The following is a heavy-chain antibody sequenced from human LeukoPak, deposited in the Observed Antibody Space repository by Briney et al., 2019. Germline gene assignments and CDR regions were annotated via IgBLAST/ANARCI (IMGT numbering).Heavy chain of an antibody. V-gene: IGHV4-59*01. Sequence: SETLSLTCTVSGGSISSYYWSWVRQPPGKGLEWIGYIYYSGSTNYNPSLKSRVTISVDTSKNQFSLKLSSVTAADTAVYYCAREWGSWYLDYWGQGTLVTASS. CDR2: IYYSGST. J-gene: IGHJ4*02. CDR1: GGSISSYY. CDR3: AREWGSWYLDY. D-gene: IGHD2-15*01.